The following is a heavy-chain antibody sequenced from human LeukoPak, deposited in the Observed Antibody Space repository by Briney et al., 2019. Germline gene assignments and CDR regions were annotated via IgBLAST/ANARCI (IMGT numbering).Heavy chain of an antibody. CDR1: GYTFTGYY. CDR2: INPDSGGT. D-gene: IGHD3-3*01. J-gene: IGHJ4*02. Sequence: ASVKVSCKASGYTFTGYYMHWVRQAPGQGLECMGWINPDSGGTNYAQKFQGRVTMTRNTSISTAYMELSSLRSEDTAVYYCARDLTIFGGPKGGYWGQGTLVTVSS. V-gene: IGHV1-2*02. CDR3: ARDLTIFGGPKGGY.